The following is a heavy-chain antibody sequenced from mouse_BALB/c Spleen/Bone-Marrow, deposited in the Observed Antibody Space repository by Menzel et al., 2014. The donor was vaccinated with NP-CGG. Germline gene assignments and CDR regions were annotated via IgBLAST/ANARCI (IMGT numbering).Heavy chain of an antibody. D-gene: IGHD2-1*01. J-gene: IGHJ2*01. CDR1: GYTFTSYW. Sequence: VHLVESGAELVKPGASVKLSCKASGYTFTSYWMHWVKQRPGQGLEWIGEINPSNGRTNYNEKFKSKATLTVDRSSSTAYMQLSSPTSEDSAVYYCARCYYGNYFDYWGQGTTLTVSS. V-gene: IGHV1S81*02. CDR3: ARCYYGNYFDY. CDR2: INPSNGRT.